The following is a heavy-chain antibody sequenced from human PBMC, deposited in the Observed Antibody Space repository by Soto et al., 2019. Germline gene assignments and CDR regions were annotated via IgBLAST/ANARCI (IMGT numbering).Heavy chain of an antibody. CDR1: GFTFSSYG. D-gene: IGHD2-15*01. J-gene: IGHJ4*02. Sequence: GGSLRLSCAASGFTFSSYGMHWVRQAPGKGLEWVAVIWYDGSNKYYADSVKGRFTISRDNSKNTLFLQMNSLRAEDTAVYYCTVVVAAPSYYFDYWGQGTLVTVSS. CDR3: TVVVAAPSYYFDY. CDR2: IWYDGSNK. V-gene: IGHV3-33*01.